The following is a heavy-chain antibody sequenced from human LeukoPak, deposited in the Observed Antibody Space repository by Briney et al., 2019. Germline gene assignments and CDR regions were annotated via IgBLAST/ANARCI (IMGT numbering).Heavy chain of an antibody. CDR2: IRYDGSNK. V-gene: IGHV3-30*02. CDR3: AKDIVVVPAATPSSFGFDY. CDR1: GFTFSSYG. D-gene: IGHD2-2*01. Sequence: GGSLRLSCAASGFTFSSYGMHWVRQAPGKGLEWVAFIRYDGSNKYYADSVKGRFTISRDNSKNTLYLQMNSLRAEDTAVYYCAKDIVVVPAATPSSFGFDYWGQGTLVTVSS. J-gene: IGHJ4*02.